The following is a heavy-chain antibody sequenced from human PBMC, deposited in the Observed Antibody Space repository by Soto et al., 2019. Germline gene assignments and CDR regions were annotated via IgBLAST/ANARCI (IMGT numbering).Heavy chain of an antibody. V-gene: IGHV4-39*01. CDR2: IFYLGSS. Sequence: SETLSLTCTVSGDSIISSDSYWGWVRQPPGKGLEWIGSIFYLGSSYYNPSLKSRVTMSVDTSKNQFSLRLRSVTAADTALYFCARHSLALRKNNWFDPWGQGILVTVSS. CDR3: ARHSLALRKNNWFDP. J-gene: IGHJ5*02. CDR1: GDSIISSDSY. D-gene: IGHD3-3*02.